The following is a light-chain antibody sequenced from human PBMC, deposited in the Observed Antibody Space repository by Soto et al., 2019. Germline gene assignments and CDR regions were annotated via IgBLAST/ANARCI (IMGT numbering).Light chain of an antibody. J-gene: IGLJ1*01. V-gene: IGLV2-14*01. CDR2: DVS. CDR3: SSYTSSSTLYV. CDR1: SSDVGDYNY. Sequence: QSVLTQPASVSGSPGHSITISCTGTSSDVGDYNYVSWYQQHPDKAPKLMIYDVSNRPSGVSNRFSGSKSGNTVSLTISGLQAEDEADYYCSSYTSSSTLYVFGTGTKVTVL.